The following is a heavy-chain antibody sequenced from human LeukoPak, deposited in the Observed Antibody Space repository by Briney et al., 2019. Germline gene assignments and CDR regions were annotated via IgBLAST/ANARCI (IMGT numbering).Heavy chain of an antibody. CDR2: IYYSGST. J-gene: IGHJ4*02. CDR1: GGSISSSSYY. V-gene: IGHV4-39*01. Sequence: SETLSLTCTVSGGSISSSSYYWGWIRQPPGKGLEWIGTIYYSGSTYYNPSLKSRVTISVDTSKNQFSLNLSSVTAADTAVYYCARLYYDSSGYYQICYFDYWGQGTLVAVSS. D-gene: IGHD3-22*01. CDR3: ARLYYDSSGYYQICYFDY.